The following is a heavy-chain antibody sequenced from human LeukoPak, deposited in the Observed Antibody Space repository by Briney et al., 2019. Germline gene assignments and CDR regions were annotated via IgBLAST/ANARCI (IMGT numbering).Heavy chain of an antibody. J-gene: IGHJ5*02. CDR2: INHSGST. D-gene: IGHD2-15*01. V-gene: IGHV4-34*01. Sequence: PSETLSLTCAVYGGSFSGYYWSWIRQPPGKGLEWIGEINHSGSTNYNPSLKSRVTISVDTSKNQFSLKLSSVTAADTAAYYCARLYDCSGGSCYPIPSWGQGTLVTVSS. CDR3: ARLYDCSGGSCYPIPS. CDR1: GGSFSGYY.